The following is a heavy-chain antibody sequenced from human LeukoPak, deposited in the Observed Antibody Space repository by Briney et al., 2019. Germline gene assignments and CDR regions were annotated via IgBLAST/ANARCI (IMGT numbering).Heavy chain of an antibody. CDR3: ARGAYYDILTGYPEEFDY. D-gene: IGHD3-9*01. CDR2: IIPIFGTA. CDR1: GGTFSSYA. Sequence: SVKVSCMASGGTFSSYAISWVRQAPGQGLEWMGGIIPIFGTANYAQKFQGRVTITADESTSTAYMELSSLRSEDTAVYYCARGAYYDILTGYPEEFDYWGQGTLVTVSS. V-gene: IGHV1-69*01. J-gene: IGHJ4*02.